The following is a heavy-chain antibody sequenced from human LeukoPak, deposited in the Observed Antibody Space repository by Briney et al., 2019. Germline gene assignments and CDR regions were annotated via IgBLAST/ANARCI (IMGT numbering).Heavy chain of an antibody. CDR2: IYYSGST. Sequence: PSETLSLTCTVSGGSVNSGSYYWNWIRQPPGKGLEWIGYIYYSGSTNYNPPLKSRVTISVDTSKNQFSLKLSSVTAADTAVYYCARAAYSDSYHSDYWGQGTLVTVSS. CDR1: GGSVNSGSYY. J-gene: IGHJ4*02. V-gene: IGHV4-61*01. CDR3: ARAAYSDSYHSDY. D-gene: IGHD1-26*01.